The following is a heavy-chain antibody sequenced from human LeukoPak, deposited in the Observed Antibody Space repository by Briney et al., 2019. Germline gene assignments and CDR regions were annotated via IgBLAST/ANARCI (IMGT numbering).Heavy chain of an antibody. V-gene: IGHV3-23*01. D-gene: IGHD1-1*01. CDR2: ISGSGGRT. J-gene: IGHJ5*02. Sequence: GGSLRLSCAASGFTFSSYAMNWVRQAPGKGLEWVSTISGSGGRTYYADSVTGRFTISRDNSKNTVYLQMNSLRAEDTAVYYCAKEQRWTPKGGNNWLDPWGQGTLVTVSS. CDR3: AKEQRWTPKGGNNWLDP. CDR1: GFTFSSYA.